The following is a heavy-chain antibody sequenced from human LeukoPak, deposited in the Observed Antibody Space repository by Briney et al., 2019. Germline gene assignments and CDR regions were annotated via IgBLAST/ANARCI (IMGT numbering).Heavy chain of an antibody. D-gene: IGHD2-2*01. J-gene: IGHJ4*02. CDR2: IYYSGST. Sequence: SETLSLTCTVSGGSISSSSYYWGWIRQPPGKGLEWIGSIYYSGSTYYDPSLKSRVTMSVDTSKNQFSLKLSSVTAADTAVYYCASASRYCSSTSCGFDYWGQGTLVTVSS. V-gene: IGHV4-39*07. CDR3: ASASRYCSSTSCGFDY. CDR1: GGSISSSSYY.